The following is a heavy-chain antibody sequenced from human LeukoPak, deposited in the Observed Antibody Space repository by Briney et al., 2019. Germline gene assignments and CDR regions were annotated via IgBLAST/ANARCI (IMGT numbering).Heavy chain of an antibody. CDR1: GGSFSGYY. D-gene: IGHD3-22*01. V-gene: IGHV4-34*01. CDR3: ARCIPLTYYYDSSGYYSTGNPCYFDY. CDR2: INHSGST. J-gene: IGHJ4*02. Sequence: SETLSLTCAVYGGSFSGYYWSWIRQPPGKGLEWIGEINHSGSTYYNPSLKSRVTISVDTSKNQFSLKLSSVTAADTAVYYCARCIPLTYYYDSSGYYSTGNPCYFDYWGQGTLVTVSS.